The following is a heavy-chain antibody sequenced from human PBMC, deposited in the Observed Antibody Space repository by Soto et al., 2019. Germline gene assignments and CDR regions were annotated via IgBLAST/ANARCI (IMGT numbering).Heavy chain of an antibody. J-gene: IGHJ5*02. Sequence: SETLSLTCTISGDSVSSNSAAWNWIRQSPSRGLEWLGRTYYRSKWYNDYAVSVKSRITINPDTSKNQFSLQLNSVTPEDTAVYYCARESPAGTGNWFDPWGQGTLVTVSS. CDR2: TYYRSKWYN. CDR3: ARESPAGTGNWFDP. CDR1: GDSVSSNSAA. V-gene: IGHV6-1*01. D-gene: IGHD6-13*01.